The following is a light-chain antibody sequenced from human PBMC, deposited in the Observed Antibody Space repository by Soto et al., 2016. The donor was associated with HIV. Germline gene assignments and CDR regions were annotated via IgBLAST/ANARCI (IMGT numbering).Light chain of an antibody. Sequence: SSELTQDPAVSVALGQTVRITCQGDSLRSYYASWYRQKPGQAPILVMYGKNNRPSGIPDRFSGSSSGNTGSLTITGTQAEDEADYYCNSRDSSGNQWVFGGGTKLTVL. CDR1: SLRSYY. J-gene: IGLJ3*02. CDR2: GKN. V-gene: IGLV3-19*01. CDR3: NSRDSSGNQWV.